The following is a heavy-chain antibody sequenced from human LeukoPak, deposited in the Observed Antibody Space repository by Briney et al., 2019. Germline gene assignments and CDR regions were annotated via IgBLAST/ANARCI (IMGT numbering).Heavy chain of an antibody. J-gene: IGHJ5*02. V-gene: IGHV3-23*01. CDR3: AKDLRYTYGSNSFAP. CDR1: GCTFSSYA. Sequence: PGGSLRLSCAASGCTFSSYAMSWVRQAPGKGLEWVSAISGSGGSTYYADSVKGRFTISRDNSKNTLYLQMNSLRAEATAEYYSAKDLRYTYGSNSFAPWGQGNLVTVSS. CDR2: ISGSGGST. D-gene: IGHD5-18*01.